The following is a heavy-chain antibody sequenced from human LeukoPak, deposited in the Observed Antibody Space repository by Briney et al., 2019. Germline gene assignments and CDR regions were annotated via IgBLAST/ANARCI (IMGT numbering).Heavy chain of an antibody. J-gene: IGHJ4*02. V-gene: IGHV3-30-3*01. D-gene: IGHD6-19*01. CDR1: GFTFSGYP. CDR3: ARDLNEAGPFDY. CDR2: ISYDGSNK. Sequence: GGSLRLSCAASGFTFSGYPIHWVRQAPGKGLEWVAVISYDGSNKYYADSVKGRFTISRDNSKNTLYLQMNSLRAEDTAVYYCARDLNEAGPFDYWGQGTLVTVSS.